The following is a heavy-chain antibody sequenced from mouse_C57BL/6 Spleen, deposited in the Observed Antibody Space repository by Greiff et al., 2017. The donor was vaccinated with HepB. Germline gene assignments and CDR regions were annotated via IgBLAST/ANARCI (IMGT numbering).Heavy chain of an antibody. Sequence: QVQLKQPGAELVRPGSSVKLSCKASGYTFTSYWMDWVKQRPGQGLEWIGNIYPSDSETHYNQKFKDKATLTVDKSSSTAYMQLSSLTSEDSAVYYCARNDPPGAMDYWGQGTSVTVSS. V-gene: IGHV1-61*01. CDR1: GYTFTSYW. CDR3: ARNDPPGAMDY. D-gene: IGHD2-12*01. CDR2: IYPSDSET. J-gene: IGHJ4*01.